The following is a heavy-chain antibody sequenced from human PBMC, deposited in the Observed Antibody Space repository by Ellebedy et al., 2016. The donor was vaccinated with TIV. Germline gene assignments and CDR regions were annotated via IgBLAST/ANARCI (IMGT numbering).Heavy chain of an antibody. V-gene: IGHV1-2*04. D-gene: IGHD5-12*01. CDR1: GYTFTGYY. Sequence: ASVKVSXKASGYTFTGYYMHWVRQAPGQGLEWMGWINPNSGGTNYAQKFQGWVTMTRDTSISTAYMELSRLRSDDTAVYYCARGPPAGVATILFDYWGQGTLVTVSS. CDR3: ARGPPAGVATILFDY. CDR2: INPNSGGT. J-gene: IGHJ4*02.